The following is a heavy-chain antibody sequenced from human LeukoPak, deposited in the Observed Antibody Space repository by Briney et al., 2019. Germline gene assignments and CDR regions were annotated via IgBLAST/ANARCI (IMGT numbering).Heavy chain of an antibody. V-gene: IGHV3-49*04. CDR3: TRAKYQLLYLSDY. CDR1: GFTFGDYA. CDR2: IRSKAYGGTT. D-gene: IGHD2-2*02. Sequence: GGSLRLSCTASGFTFGDYAMSWVRQAPGKGLEWVGFIRSKAYGGTTEYAASVKGRFTISRDDSKSIAYLQMNSLKTEDTAVYYCTRAKYQLLYLSDYGGQGTLVSVSS. J-gene: IGHJ4*02.